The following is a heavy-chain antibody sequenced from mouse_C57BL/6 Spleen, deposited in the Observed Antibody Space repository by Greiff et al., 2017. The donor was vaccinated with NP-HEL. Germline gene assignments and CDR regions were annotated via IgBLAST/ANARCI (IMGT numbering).Heavy chain of an antibody. J-gene: IGHJ4*01. CDR3: ARSRYGNYEYYYAMDY. CDR1: GYTFTSYW. CDR2: INPSNGGT. D-gene: IGHD2-10*02. Sequence: QVQLQQPGTELVKPGASVKLSCKASGYTFTSYWMHWVKQRHGQGLEWIGNINPSNGGTNYNEKFKSKATLTVDKSSSTAYMQLSSLTSEDSAVYYCARSRYGNYEYYYAMDYWGQGTSVTVSS. V-gene: IGHV1-53*01.